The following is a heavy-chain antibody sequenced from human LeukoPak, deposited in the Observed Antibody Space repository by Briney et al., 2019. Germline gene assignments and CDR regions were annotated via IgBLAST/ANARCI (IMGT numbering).Heavy chain of an antibody. J-gene: IGHJ4*02. CDR1: GFTFSNYA. Sequence: GGSLRLSCSVSGFTFSNYAMTWVRQAPGKGLEWVSGISGSGGSTYYADSVKGRFTISRDNAKNSLYLQMNSLRAEDTAVYYCAREPYYDSSGYCLDYWGQGTLVTVSS. CDR3: AREPYYDSSGYCLDY. D-gene: IGHD3-22*01. CDR2: ISGSGGST. V-gene: IGHV3-23*01.